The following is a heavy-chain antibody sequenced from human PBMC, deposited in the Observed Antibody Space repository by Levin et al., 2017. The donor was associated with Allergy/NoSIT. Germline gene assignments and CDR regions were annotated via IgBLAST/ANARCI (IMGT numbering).Heavy chain of an antibody. Sequence: GGSLRLSCAASGFTFSSYWMHWVRQAPGKGLVWVSRINSDGSSTSYADSVKGRFTISRDNAKNTLYLQMNSLRAEDTAVYYCARALHPWVYYYGMYVWGQVTTVTVSS. J-gene: IGHJ6*02. CDR2: INSDGSST. CDR1: GFTFSSYW. CDR3: ARALHPWVYYYGMYV. D-gene: IGHD3-16*01. V-gene: IGHV3-74*01.